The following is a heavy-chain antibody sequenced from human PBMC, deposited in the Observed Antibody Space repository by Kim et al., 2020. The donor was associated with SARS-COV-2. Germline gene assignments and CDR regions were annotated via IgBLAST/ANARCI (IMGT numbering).Heavy chain of an antibody. J-gene: IGHJ4*02. Sequence: GGSLRLSCVASGFTFSSYWMHWVRQAPGKGLVWVSRVNSGGSSTSYADSVKGRFTISRDNAKNTLYLQMNSLRAEDTAVYYCASLSAAYVRANFDYWVQG. V-gene: IGHV3-74*01. CDR2: VNSGGSST. D-gene: IGHD3-16*01. CDR3: ASLSAAYVRANFDY. CDR1: GFTFSSYW.